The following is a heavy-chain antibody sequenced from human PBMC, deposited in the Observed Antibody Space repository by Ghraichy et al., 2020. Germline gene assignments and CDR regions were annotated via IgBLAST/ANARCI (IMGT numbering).Heavy chain of an antibody. J-gene: IGHJ6*02. CDR3: AKDHDFWSDYPHRGHYGMDV. D-gene: IGHD3-3*01. CDR2: IYYTGIT. CDR1: GGSISSGGYY. Sequence: SETLSLTCTVSGGSISSGGYYWSWIRQHPGKGLEWIGYIYYTGITYYNPSLKSRADISVDTSKNQFSLKLSSVTAADTAVYYCAKDHDFWSDYPHRGHYGMDVWGQGTTVTVYS. V-gene: IGHV4-31*03.